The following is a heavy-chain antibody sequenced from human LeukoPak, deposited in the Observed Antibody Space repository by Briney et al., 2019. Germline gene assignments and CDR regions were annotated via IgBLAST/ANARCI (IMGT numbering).Heavy chain of an antibody. CDR3: ARSAVGTSCCTAVDY. J-gene: IGHJ4*02. CDR1: GFTFSSYA. D-gene: IGHD1-26*01. CDR2: ISYDGSNK. Sequence: GGSLRLSCAASGFTFSSYAMHWVRQAPGKGLEWVAVISYDGSNKYYADSVKGRFTISRDNSKNTLYLQMNSLRAEDTAEYYCARSAVGTSCCTAVDYWGQGTLVTVSS. V-gene: IGHV3-30*07.